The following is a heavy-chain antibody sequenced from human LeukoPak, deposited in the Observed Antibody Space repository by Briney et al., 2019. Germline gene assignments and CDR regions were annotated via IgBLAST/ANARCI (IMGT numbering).Heavy chain of an antibody. CDR3: GKDQFYFDRSRQSNWIDP. Sequence: ASVKVSCKASGYTFSDYYIHWVRQAPGQGLEWMGWISPSSGGTNYAEKFQGRVTMTRDTSISTAYMELSRLASDDTAIYYCGKDQFYFDRSRQSNWIDPWGQGTLVSVSS. CDR1: GYTFSDYY. CDR2: ISPSSGGT. D-gene: IGHD3-9*01. J-gene: IGHJ5*01. V-gene: IGHV1-2*02.